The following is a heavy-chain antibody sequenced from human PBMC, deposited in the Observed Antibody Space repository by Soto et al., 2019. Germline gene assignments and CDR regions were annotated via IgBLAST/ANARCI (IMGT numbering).Heavy chain of an antibody. J-gene: IGHJ4*02. Sequence: PGGSLRLSCAASGFTFSSYWMSWVRQAPGKGLEWVSDINGSGGSKYYADSVKGRFTISRDNSKNTLYLQMNSLRAEDTAVYYCARGATTMTVDYWGQGTLVTVSS. D-gene: IGHD4-17*01. CDR2: INGSGGSK. CDR1: GFTFSSYW. CDR3: ARGATTMTVDY. V-gene: IGHV3-23*01.